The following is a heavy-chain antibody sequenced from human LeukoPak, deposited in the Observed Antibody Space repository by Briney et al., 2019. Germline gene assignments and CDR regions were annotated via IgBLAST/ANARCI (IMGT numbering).Heavy chain of an antibody. CDR2: IYSNTSA. CDR3: ARDIPVDSRSSVPKRARHS. CDR1: GFTFTTYG. J-gene: IGHJ4*02. D-gene: IGHD6-6*01. V-gene: IGHV3-53*04. Sequence: PGGSLRLSCAPSGFTFTTYGMNGVGQAPGKGLEWVSVIYSNTSAYYADSVKGRFTISRHNSKKTLYLQMTSLRAEDTPVYYCARDIPVDSRSSVPKRARHSWRQGTLVTVSS.